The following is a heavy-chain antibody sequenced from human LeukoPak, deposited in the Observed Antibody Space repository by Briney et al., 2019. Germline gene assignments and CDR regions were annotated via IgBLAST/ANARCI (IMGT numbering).Heavy chain of an antibody. CDR1: GGSVSGNTYY. J-gene: IGHJ4*02. V-gene: IGHV4-39*01. CDR2: TYSCGTA. Sequence: SETLSLTCTVSGGSVSGNTYYWVWIRQPRGKVLEWIVNTYSCGTAHYNPSLRSRVTISVDTSKSQISLKLTSLTAADTAVYYCARRVLGSGRQDCWGQGTLVTVSS. D-gene: IGHD3-10*01. CDR3: ARRVLGSGRQDC.